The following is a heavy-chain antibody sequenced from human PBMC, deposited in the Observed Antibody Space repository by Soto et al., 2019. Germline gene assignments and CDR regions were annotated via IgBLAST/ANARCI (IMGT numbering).Heavy chain of an antibody. CDR1: GYTFTGYY. CDR2: INPNSGGT. D-gene: IGHD2-15*01. J-gene: IGHJ4*02. Sequence: GASVKVSCKASGYTFTGYYMHWVRQAPGQGLEWMGWINPNSGGTNYAQKFQGWVTMTRDTSISTAYMELSRLRSDDTAVYYCARAYCSGGSCLLDYWGQGTLVTVSS. CDR3: ARAYCSGGSCLLDY. V-gene: IGHV1-2*04.